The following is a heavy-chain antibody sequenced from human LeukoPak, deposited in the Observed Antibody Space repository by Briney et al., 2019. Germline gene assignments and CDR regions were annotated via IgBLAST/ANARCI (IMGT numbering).Heavy chain of an antibody. CDR1: GYSISSGYY. D-gene: IGHD3-22*01. V-gene: IGHV4-38-2*02. Sequence: PSETLSLTCNVSGYSISSGYYWGWIRQPPGKGLEWIGSVYHSGTTYYNASLNSRLTILLDTSRNHFSLTLTSVTAADTAVYYCAGGDYDGTGLGYYFHFWGQGSLVTVSS. J-gene: IGHJ4*02. CDR2: VYHSGTT. CDR3: AGGDYDGTGLGYYFHF.